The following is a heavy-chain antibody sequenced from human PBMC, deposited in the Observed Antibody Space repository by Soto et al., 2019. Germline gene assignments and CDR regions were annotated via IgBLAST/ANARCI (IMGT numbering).Heavy chain of an antibody. Sequence: SVKVSCKASGGTFSSYTISWVRQAPGQGLEWMGRIIPILGIANYAQKFQGRVTITADKSTSTAYMELSSLRSEDTAVYYCARDPGYSSGLNYYYYGMDVWGQGXTVTVSS. CDR1: GGTFSSYT. J-gene: IGHJ6*02. D-gene: IGHD6-19*01. V-gene: IGHV1-69*04. CDR3: ARDPGYSSGLNYYYYGMDV. CDR2: IIPILGIA.